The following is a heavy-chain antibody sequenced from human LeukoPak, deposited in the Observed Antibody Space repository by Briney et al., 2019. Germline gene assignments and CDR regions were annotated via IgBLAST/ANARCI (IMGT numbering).Heavy chain of an antibody. CDR2: ISSSSSYI. D-gene: IGHD6-19*01. V-gene: IGHV3-21*01. J-gene: IGHJ4*02. Sequence: GGSLRLSCAASGFTFSSYSMNWVRQAPGKGLEWVSSISSSSSYIYYADSVKGRFTISRDNAKNSLYLQTNSLRAEDTAVYYCASGARIAVAGIPIYWGQGTLVTVSS. CDR3: ASGARIAVAGIPIY. CDR1: GFTFSSYS.